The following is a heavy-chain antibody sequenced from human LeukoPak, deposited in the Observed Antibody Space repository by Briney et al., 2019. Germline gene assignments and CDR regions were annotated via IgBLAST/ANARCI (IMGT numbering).Heavy chain of an antibody. V-gene: IGHV3-30*18. CDR2: ISYDGSTK. D-gene: IGHD3-10*01. CDR3: AKDTYYYGSGSYFGPSNSSYYYYYGMDV. Sequence: PGGSLRLSCAASGFTFSSYSIHWVRQAPGKGLEWVAVISYDGSTKYYADSVKGRFTISRGNSKTTLYLQMNSLRAEDTAVYYCAKDTYYYGSGSYFGPSNSSYYYYYGMDVWGQGTTVTVSS. J-gene: IGHJ6*02. CDR1: GFTFSSYS.